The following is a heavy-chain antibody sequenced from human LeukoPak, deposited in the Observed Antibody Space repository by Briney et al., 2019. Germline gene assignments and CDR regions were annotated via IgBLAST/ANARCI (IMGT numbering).Heavy chain of an antibody. CDR1: GGTFSSYA. D-gene: IGHD4-17*01. CDR3: AGDSTERGPFDY. V-gene: IGHV1-69*01. J-gene: IGHJ4*02. CDR2: IIPIFGTA. Sequence: SVKVSCKASGGTFSSYAISWVRQAPGQGLEWMGGIIPIFGTANYAQKFQGRVTITADESTSTAYMELSSLRSEDTAVYYCAGDSTERGPFDYWGQGTLVTVSS.